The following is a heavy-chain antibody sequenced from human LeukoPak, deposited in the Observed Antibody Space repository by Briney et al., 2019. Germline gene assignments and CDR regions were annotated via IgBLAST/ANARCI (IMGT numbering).Heavy chain of an antibody. CDR1: GYTFTNYA. Sequence: ASVKVSCKASGYTFTNYAMNWVRQAPGQGLEWKGWINTNTGNPTYAQGFTGRFVFSLDTSVSTAYLQISSLKAEDTAMYYCARGNLPSGYWGQGTLVTVSS. V-gene: IGHV7-4-1*02. CDR2: INTNTGNP. CDR3: ARGNLPSGY. J-gene: IGHJ4*02. D-gene: IGHD1-14*01.